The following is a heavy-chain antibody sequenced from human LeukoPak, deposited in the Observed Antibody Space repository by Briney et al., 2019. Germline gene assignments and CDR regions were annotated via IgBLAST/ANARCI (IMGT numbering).Heavy chain of an antibody. J-gene: IGHJ4*02. CDR1: GFTFSNYA. D-gene: IGHD2-2*01. CDR3: ARDAGCSSTSCYNHFDY. Sequence: PGGSLRLSCAASGFTFSNYAMIWVRQAPGKGLEWVSSISSSSSYIYYADSVKGRFTISRDNAKNSLYLQMNSLRAEDTAVYYCARDAGCSSTSCYNHFDYWGQGTLVTVSS. V-gene: IGHV3-21*01. CDR2: ISSSSSYI.